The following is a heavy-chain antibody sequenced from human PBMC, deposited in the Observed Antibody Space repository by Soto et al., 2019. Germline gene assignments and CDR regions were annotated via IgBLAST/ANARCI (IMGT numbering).Heavy chain of an antibody. D-gene: IGHD5-12*01. CDR2: ISARGGSS. CDR1: GFSFSSYA. J-gene: IGHJ4*02. CDR3: AKGSIEYSASVDN. Sequence: LQLLESGGGLVQPGGSLRLSCAASGFSFSSYAMVWVRQAPGKGLEWVSVISARGGSSYFADSVEGRFTISRDNSKNVLSLEMNSLRADDTAIYFCAKGSIEYSASVDNWGQGTLVLVSS. V-gene: IGHV3-23*01.